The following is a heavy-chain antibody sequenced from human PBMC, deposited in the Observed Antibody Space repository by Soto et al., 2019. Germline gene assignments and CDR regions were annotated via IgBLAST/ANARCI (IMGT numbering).Heavy chain of an antibody. V-gene: IGHV3-23*01. CDR2: ISGSGGST. CDR3: AKALSITIFGVVTTALDY. Sequence: HPGGSLRLSCAASGFTFSSYAMSWVRQAPGKGLEWVSAISGSGGSTYYADSVKGRFTISRDNSKNTLYLQMNSLRAEDTAVYYCAKALSITIFGVVTTALDYWGQGTLVTVSS. CDR1: GFTFSSYA. J-gene: IGHJ4*02. D-gene: IGHD3-3*01.